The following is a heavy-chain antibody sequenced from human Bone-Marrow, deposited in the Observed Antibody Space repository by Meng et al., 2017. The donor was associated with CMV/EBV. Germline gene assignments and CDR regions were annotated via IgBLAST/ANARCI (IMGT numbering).Heavy chain of an antibody. CDR2: INPNSGGT. CDR3: ASGVLMAGGINWFDP. D-gene: IGHD2-8*01. J-gene: IGHJ5*02. V-gene: IGHV1-2*02. CDR1: GYTFTGYY. Sequence: ASVKVSCKASGYTFTGYYMHWVRQAPGQGLEWMGWINPNSGGTNYAQKFQGRVTMTRDTSISTAYMELSRLRSDDTAVYYCASGVLMAGGINWFDPWGQGNLVNVPS.